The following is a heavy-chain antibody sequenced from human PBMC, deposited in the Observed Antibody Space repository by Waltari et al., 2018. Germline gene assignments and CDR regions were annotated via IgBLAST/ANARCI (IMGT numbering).Heavy chain of an antibody. CDR1: GFTFSSYA. CDR2: ISGRGGST. Sequence: EVQLLESGGGLVQPGGSLRLSCAASGFTFSSYAMSWVRQAPGKGLEWVSAISGRGGSTYYADSVKGRFTITRDNSKNTLYLQMNSLRAEDTAVYYCAKGYCSSTSCPNYYGMDVWGQGTTVTVSS. V-gene: IGHV3-23*01. J-gene: IGHJ6*02. D-gene: IGHD2-2*01. CDR3: AKGYCSSTSCPNYYGMDV.